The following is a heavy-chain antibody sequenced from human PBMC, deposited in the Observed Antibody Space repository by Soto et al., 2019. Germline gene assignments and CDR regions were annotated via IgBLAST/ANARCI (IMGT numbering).Heavy chain of an antibody. CDR2: IYYRGGT. CDR1: GGSISGYY. D-gene: IGHD2-15*01. Sequence: SETLSLTCTVSGGSISGYYWSWIRQPPGKGLEWIGYIYYRGGTSFNPSLRSRVNMSVDTSKNRFSLKLSSVTAADTAVYYCASLLGYCSGGSCPYYFDYWGQGTLVTVSS. CDR3: ASLLGYCSGGSCPYYFDY. V-gene: IGHV4-59*01. J-gene: IGHJ4*02.